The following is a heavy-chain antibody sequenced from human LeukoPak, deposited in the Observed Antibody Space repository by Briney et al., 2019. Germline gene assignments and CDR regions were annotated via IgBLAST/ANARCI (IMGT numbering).Heavy chain of an antibody. CDR3: AREDPGGAFDV. D-gene: IGHD3-16*01. Sequence: ASVKVSYKASGHTFSNYAISWVRQAPGQGLEWKGWIGAYNGNPDYTQSLRGRVTMTTDASTSTAYMELRSLKSDDTAVYYCAREDPGGAFDVWGRGTMVTVS. CDR1: GHTFSNYA. J-gene: IGHJ3*01. V-gene: IGHV1-18*01. CDR2: IGAYNGNP.